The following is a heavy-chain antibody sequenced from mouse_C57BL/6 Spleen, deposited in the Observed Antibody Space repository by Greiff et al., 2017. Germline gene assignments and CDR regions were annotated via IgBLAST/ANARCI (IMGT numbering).Heavy chain of an antibody. J-gene: IGHJ4*01. CDR2: INPNYGTT. V-gene: IGHV1-39*01. Sequence: IQLQQSGPELVKPGASVKISCKASGYSFTDYNMNWVKQSNGKSLEWIGVINPNYGTTSYNQKFKGKATLTVDQSSSTAYMQLNSLTSEDSAVYYCARGANYGSSYDYYAMDYWGQGTSVTVSS. CDR1: GYSFTDYN. CDR3: ARGANYGSSYDYYAMDY. D-gene: IGHD1-1*01.